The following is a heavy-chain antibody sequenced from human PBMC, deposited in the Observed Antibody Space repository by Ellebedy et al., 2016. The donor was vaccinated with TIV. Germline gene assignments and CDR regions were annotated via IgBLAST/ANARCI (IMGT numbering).Heavy chain of an antibody. Sequence: SGPTLVTPTQTLTLTCTFSGFSLSTSGMSVSWIRQPPGKALEWLARFDWDDDKYYSTSLKTRLTISKDTSKNQVVLTMTNMDPVDTATYYCHSRAWRESGFDYWGQGTLVTVSS. CDR3: HSRAWRESGFDY. CDR2: FDWDDDK. CDR1: GFSLSTSGMS. J-gene: IGHJ4*02. D-gene: IGHD3-22*01. V-gene: IGHV2-70*11.